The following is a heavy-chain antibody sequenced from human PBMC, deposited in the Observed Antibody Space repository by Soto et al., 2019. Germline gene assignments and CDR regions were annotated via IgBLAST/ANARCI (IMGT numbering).Heavy chain of an antibody. CDR3: AIFKYCSSTSCLSRWFDP. CDR1: GYTFTSYD. CDR2: MNPNSGNT. J-gene: IGHJ5*02. D-gene: IGHD2-2*01. V-gene: IGHV1-8*01. Sequence: ASVKVSCKASGYTFTSYDINWVRQATGQGLEWMGWMNPNSGNTGYAQKFQGRVTMTRNKSISTAYMELSSLRSEDTAVYYCAIFKYCSSTSCLSRWFDPWGQGTLGTAPQ.